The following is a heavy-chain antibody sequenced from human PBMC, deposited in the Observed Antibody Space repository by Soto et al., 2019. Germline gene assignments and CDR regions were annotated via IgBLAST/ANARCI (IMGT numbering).Heavy chain of an antibody. CDR3: AKAGRITMIVVVITLDAFDI. CDR1: GCTFSSYA. V-gene: IGHV3-23*01. J-gene: IGHJ3*02. D-gene: IGHD3-22*01. Sequence: GGSLRLSCAASGCTFSSYAMSCVRQAPGKGLEWVSAISGSGGSTYYADSVKGRFTISRDNSKNTLYLQMNSLRAEDTAVYYCAKAGRITMIVVVITLDAFDIWGQGTMVTVSS. CDR2: ISGSGGST.